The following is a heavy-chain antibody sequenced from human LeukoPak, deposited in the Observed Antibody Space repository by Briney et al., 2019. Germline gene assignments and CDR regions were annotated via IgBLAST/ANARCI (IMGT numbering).Heavy chain of an antibody. Sequence: GASVKVSCKASGYTFTGYYMHWVRQAPGQGLEWMGWINPNSGGTNYAQKFQGRVTMTRDTSISTAYMELSRLRSDDTAVYYCARDKSQLWLEIDYWGQGTLVTVSS. V-gene: IGHV1-2*02. CDR3: ARDKSQLWLEIDY. J-gene: IGHJ4*02. CDR2: INPNSGGT. CDR1: GYTFTGYY. D-gene: IGHD5-18*01.